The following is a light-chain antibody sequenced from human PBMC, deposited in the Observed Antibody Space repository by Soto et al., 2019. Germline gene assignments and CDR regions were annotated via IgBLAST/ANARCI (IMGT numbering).Light chain of an antibody. J-gene: IGLJ2*01. V-gene: IGLV2-11*01. CDR1: SSDVGGYNY. CDR3: CSYAGSYTLV. Sequence: QSALTQPRSVSGSPGQSVTISCTGTSSDVGGYNYVSWYQQHPGKAPKLMIYDVSKRPSGVPDRFSGSKSGNTASLTISGLQAADEADYYCCSYAGSYTLVFGGGTK. CDR2: DVS.